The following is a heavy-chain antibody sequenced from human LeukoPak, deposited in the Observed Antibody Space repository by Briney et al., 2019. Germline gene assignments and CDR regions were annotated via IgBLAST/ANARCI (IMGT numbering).Heavy chain of an antibody. D-gene: IGHD3-22*01. CDR3: ARGPRITMIVVVINNGAFDI. J-gene: IGHJ3*02. V-gene: IGHV4-34*01. CDR1: GGSFSGYY. Sequence: PSETLSLTCAVYGGSFSGYYWSWIRQPPGKGLEWIGEINHSGSTNYNPSLKSRVTISVDTSKNQFSLKLSSVTAADTAVYYCARGPRITMIVVVINNGAFDIWGQGTMVTVSS. CDR2: INHSGST.